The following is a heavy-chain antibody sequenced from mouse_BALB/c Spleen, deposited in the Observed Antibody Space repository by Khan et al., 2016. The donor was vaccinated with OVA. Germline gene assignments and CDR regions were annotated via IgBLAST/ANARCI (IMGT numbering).Heavy chain of an antibody. CDR1: GDSITSGF. J-gene: IGHJ4*01. CDR3: ARSYGRSAMDY. Sequence: EVQLVESGPSLVKPSQTLSLTCSVTGDSITSGFWNWIRKFPGNKFEYMGYVTYSGNTYYNPSLKSRISITRDTSKSQYYLQLNSVTTEDTATYFCARSYGRSAMDYWGQGTSVTVSS. V-gene: IGHV3-8*02. CDR2: VTYSGNT. D-gene: IGHD1-1*01.